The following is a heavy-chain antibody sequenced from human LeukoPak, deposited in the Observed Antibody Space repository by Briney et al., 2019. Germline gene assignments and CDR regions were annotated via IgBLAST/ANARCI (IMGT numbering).Heavy chain of an antibody. CDR2: IISGGST. CDR3: AKDMTTVTRGRLDY. Sequence: GGSLRLSCAASGFPFSSYAMSWVRQAPGKGLEWVSVIISGGSTNYADSVKGRFTTSRDNSKNTLYLQMDSLRAEDTAVYYCAKDMTTVTRGRLDYWGQGTLVTVSS. CDR1: GFPFSSYA. D-gene: IGHD4-17*01. J-gene: IGHJ4*02. V-gene: IGHV3-23*01.